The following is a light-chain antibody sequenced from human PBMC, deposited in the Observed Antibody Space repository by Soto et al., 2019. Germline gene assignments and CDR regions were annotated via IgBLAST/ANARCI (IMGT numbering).Light chain of an antibody. V-gene: IGKV1-39*01. J-gene: IGKJ2*01. CDR1: QTISTY. CDR3: QQSSGIPYT. Sequence: DIQMTQSPSSLSASVGDRVTVTCRASQTISTYLNWYQQNPGRAPKLLIYAASNLQSGVPSRFSGRGSGTDFTLTISSLQPEDFATYYCQQSSGIPYTFGQGTKLEIK. CDR2: AAS.